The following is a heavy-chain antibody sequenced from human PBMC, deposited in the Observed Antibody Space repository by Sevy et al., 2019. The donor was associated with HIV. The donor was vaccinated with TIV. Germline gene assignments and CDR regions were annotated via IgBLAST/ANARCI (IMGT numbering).Heavy chain of an antibody. V-gene: IGHV3-30*19. CDR2: ILYDGSNK. CDR1: GFTPSTYG. CDR3: ARSAVAGIEAWFDP. J-gene: IGHJ5*02. Sequence: GGSLRLSCAASGFTPSTYGMHWVRQAPGKGLEWVAVILYDGSNKYYADSVKGRFTISRDNSKNTLDLEMNSLRPEDTAVYYCARSAVAGIEAWFDPWGLGTLVTVSS. D-gene: IGHD6-19*01.